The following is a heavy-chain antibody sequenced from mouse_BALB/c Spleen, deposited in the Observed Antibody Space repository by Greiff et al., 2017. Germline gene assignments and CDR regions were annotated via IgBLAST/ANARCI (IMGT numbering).Heavy chain of an antibody. CDR3: ARLGYYEDY. V-gene: IGHV3-2*02. D-gene: IGHD2-3*01. J-gene: IGHJ2*01. CDR1: GYSITSDYA. Sequence: DVQLQESGPGLVKPSQSLSLTCTVTGYSITSDYAWNWIRQFPGNKLEWMGYISYSGSTSYNPSLKSRISITRDTSKNQFFLQLNSVTTEDTATYYCARLGYYEDYWGQGTTLTVSS. CDR2: ISYSGST.